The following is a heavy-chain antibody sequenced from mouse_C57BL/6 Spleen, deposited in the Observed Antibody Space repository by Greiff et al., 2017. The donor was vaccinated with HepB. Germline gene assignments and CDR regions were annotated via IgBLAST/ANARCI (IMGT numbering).Heavy chain of an antibody. CDR1: GFTFSDYG. Sequence: EVMLVESGGGLVKPGGSLKLSCAASGFTFSDYGMHWVRQAPEKGLEWVAYISSGSSTIYYADTVKGRFTIARDNAKNTLFLQMTSLRSEDTAMYYCARRRGREGYAMDYWGQGTSVTVSS. J-gene: IGHJ4*01. D-gene: IGHD3-3*01. CDR3: ARRRGREGYAMDY. CDR2: ISSGSSTI. V-gene: IGHV5-17*01.